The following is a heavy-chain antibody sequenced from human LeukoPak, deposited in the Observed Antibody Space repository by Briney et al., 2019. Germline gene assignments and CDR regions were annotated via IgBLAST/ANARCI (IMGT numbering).Heavy chain of an antibody. CDR2: IYPGDSDT. Sequence: GESLKISCKGSGYSFTSYWIGWVRQMPGKGLEWMGIIYPGDSDTRYSPSFQGQVTISADKSISTAYLQWSSLKASDTAMYYCARHSRHIYCGGDCYSGWFDPWGQGTLVTVSS. J-gene: IGHJ5*02. CDR3: ARHSRHIYCGGDCYSGWFDP. D-gene: IGHD2-21*02. CDR1: GYSFTSYW. V-gene: IGHV5-51*01.